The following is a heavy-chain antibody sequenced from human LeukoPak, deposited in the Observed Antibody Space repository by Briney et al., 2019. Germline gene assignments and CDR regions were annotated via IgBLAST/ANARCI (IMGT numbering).Heavy chain of an antibody. J-gene: IGHJ4*02. V-gene: IGHV3-7*04. CDR3: ARGTIAAAGYYYFDY. Sequence: GGSLRLSCAASGFIFSSYSMSWVRQAPGKGLEWVANIKQDGSEKYYVDSVKGRFTISRDNAKNSLYLQMNSLRAEDTAVYYCARGTIAAAGYYYFDYWGQGTQVTVSS. CDR2: IKQDGSEK. D-gene: IGHD6-13*01. CDR1: GFIFSSYS.